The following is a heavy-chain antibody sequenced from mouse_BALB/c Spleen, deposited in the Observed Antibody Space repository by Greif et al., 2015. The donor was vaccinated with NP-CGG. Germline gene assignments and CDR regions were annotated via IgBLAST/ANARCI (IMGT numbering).Heavy chain of an antibody. V-gene: IGHV5-15*02. CDR3: ARDYYGSSYWYFDV. CDR2: ISNLAYSI. D-gene: IGHD1-1*01. CDR1: GFTFSDYG. Sequence: DVKLQESGGGLVQPGGSRKLSCAASGFTFSDYGMAWVRQAPGKGPEWVAFISNLAYSIYYADTVTGRFTISRENAKNTLYLEMSSLGSEDTAMYYCARDYYGSSYWYFDVWGAGTAVTVSS. J-gene: IGHJ1*01.